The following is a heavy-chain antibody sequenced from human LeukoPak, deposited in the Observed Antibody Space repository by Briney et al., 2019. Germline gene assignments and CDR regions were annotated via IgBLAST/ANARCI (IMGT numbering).Heavy chain of an antibody. CDR2: IYYSGST. Sequence: PSETLSLTCTVSGGSISSSSYYWGWIRQPPGKGLEWIGSIYYSGSTYYNPSLKSRVTISVDTSKNQFSLKLSSVTAADTAVYYCARQGGAAAAGTFDYWGQGTLVTVSS. J-gene: IGHJ4*02. CDR1: GGSISSSSYY. CDR3: ARQGGAAAAGTFDY. V-gene: IGHV4-39*01. D-gene: IGHD6-13*01.